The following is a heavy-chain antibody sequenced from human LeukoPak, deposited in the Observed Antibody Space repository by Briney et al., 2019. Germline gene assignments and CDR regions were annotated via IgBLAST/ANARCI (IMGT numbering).Heavy chain of an antibody. CDR3: ARVSSPLQYNWFDP. CDR1: GYTFTGYY. V-gene: IGHV1-2*06. Sequence: ASVKVSCKASGYTFTGYYMHWVRQAPGQGLEWMGRINPNSGGTNYALKFQGRVTMTRDTSISTAYMELSRLRSDDTAVYYCARVSSPLQYNWFDPWGQGTLVTVSS. J-gene: IGHJ5*02. D-gene: IGHD1-14*01. CDR2: INPNSGGT.